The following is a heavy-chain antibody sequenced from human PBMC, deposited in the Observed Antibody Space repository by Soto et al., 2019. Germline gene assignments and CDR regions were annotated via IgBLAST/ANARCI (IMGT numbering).Heavy chain of an antibody. J-gene: IGHJ6*02. D-gene: IGHD6-6*01. Sequence: SQTLSLTCAISGDSVSSNSAAWNWIRQSPSRGLEWLGRTYYRSKWYNDYAVSVKSRITINPDTSKNQFSLQLNSVTPEDTAVYYCARDREQLATRGYYYYGLDVWGQGTTVTVSS. V-gene: IGHV6-1*01. CDR1: GDSVSSNSAA. CDR3: ARDREQLATRGYYYYGLDV. CDR2: TYYRSKWYN.